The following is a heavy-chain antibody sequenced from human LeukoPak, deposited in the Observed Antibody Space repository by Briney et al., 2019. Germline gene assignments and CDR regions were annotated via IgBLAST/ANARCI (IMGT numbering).Heavy chain of an antibody. CDR2: INTNSGGT. J-gene: IGHJ4*02. CDR3: AKAYHDSGCLIDY. Sequence: ASVKVSCKASGYTFTIHHIQWVRQAPGQGLEWMGWINTNSGGTTYSQKFQGRITMTRDPSITTAYMELSSLRSDDTAVYYCAKAYHDSGCLIDYWGQGTLVTVSS. V-gene: IGHV1-2*02. D-gene: IGHD6-19*01. CDR1: GYTFTIHH.